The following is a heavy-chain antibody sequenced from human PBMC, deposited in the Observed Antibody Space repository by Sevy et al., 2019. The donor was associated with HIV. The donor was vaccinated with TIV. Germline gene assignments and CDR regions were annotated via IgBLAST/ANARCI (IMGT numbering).Heavy chain of an antibody. D-gene: IGHD1-7*01. J-gene: IGHJ6*02. CDR2: ISWNSGSI. V-gene: IGHV3-9*01. CDR3: AKDNGSGITGTTLYYYGMDV. CDR1: GFTFDDYA. Sequence: GGSLRLSCAASGFTFDDYAMHWVQQAPGKGLEWVSGISWNSGSIGYADSVKGRFTISRDNAKNSLYLQMNSLRAEDTALYYCAKDNGSGITGTTLYYYGMDVWGQGTTVTVSS.